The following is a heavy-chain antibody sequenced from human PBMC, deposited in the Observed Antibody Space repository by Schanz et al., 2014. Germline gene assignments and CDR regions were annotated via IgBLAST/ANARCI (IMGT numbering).Heavy chain of an antibody. J-gene: IGHJ3*02. Sequence: EVHLLESGGGLVQPGGSLRLSCAASGFTFSSYAMSWVRQAPGKGLELVSAISGSGGSTYYADSVKGRFTISRDNSKNTLYLQMNSLRAEDTAVYYCAKGRFGELSAFDIWGQGTMVTVSS. V-gene: IGHV3-23*01. D-gene: IGHD3-10*01. CDR2: ISGSGGST. CDR1: GFTFSSYA. CDR3: AKGRFGELSAFDI.